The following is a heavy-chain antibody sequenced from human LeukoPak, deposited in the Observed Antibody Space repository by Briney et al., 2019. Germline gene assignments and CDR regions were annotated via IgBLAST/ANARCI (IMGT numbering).Heavy chain of an antibody. V-gene: IGHV1-69*05. CDR1: GGTFSSYA. D-gene: IGHD6-13*01. CDR3: ARGYSSSWYDSDNWFDP. J-gene: IGHJ5*02. Sequence: SVKVSCKASGGTFSSYAISWVRQAPGQGLQWMGRIIPIFGTANYAQKFQGRVTITTDESTSTAYMELSSLRSEDTAVYYCARGYSSSWYDSDNWFDPWGQGTLVTVSS. CDR2: IIPIFGTA.